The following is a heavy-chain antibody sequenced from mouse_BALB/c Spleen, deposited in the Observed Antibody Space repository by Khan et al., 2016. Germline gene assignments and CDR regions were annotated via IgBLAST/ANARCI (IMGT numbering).Heavy chain of an antibody. D-gene: IGHD1-1*01. Sequence: EVELVESGGGLVKPGGSLKLSCAASGFTFSDYYMYWVRQTPEKRLEWVATISDGGSYTYYPDSVKGRFTISRDNAKNNLYLQMSSLKSEDTAMYYWARDGSWFAYWGKGTLVTVSA. J-gene: IGHJ3*01. CDR1: GFTFSDYY. V-gene: IGHV5-4*02. CDR2: ISDGGSYT. CDR3: ARDGSWFAY.